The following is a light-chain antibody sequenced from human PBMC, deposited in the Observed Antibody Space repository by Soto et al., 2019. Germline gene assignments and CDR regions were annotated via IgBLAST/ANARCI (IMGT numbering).Light chain of an antibody. J-gene: IGKJ5*01. Sequence: DIQMTQSPSSLSASVGDRVTITCRASQSIDTYLYWFQQKPGKAPKLLIYSASSLQSGVPSRFSAIGSGTDFTLTISSLQPEDFATYYCQQGYPAGSPTFGQGTRLEIK. CDR2: SAS. CDR1: QSIDTY. CDR3: QQGYPAGSPT. V-gene: IGKV1-39*01.